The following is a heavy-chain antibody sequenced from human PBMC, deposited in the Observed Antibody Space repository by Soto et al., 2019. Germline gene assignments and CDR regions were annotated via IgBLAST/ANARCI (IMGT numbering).Heavy chain of an antibody. CDR2: INHSGST. Sequence: SETLSLTCAVYGGSFSGYYWSWIRQPPGKGLEWIGEINHSGSTNYNPSLKSRVTISVDTSKNQFSLKLSSVTAADTAVYYCARQLPIVVVPAAPSAEYYFDYWGQGTLVTVSS. CDR1: GGSFSGYY. V-gene: IGHV4-34*01. D-gene: IGHD2-2*01. CDR3: ARQLPIVVVPAAPSAEYYFDY. J-gene: IGHJ4*02.